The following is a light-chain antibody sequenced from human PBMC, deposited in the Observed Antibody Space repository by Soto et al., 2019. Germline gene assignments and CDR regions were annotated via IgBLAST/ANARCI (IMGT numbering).Light chain of an antibody. CDR2: GPS. CDR1: QSVSSSY. J-gene: IGKJ3*01. Sequence: EIVLTQSPGTLSLSPGERATLSCRASQSVSSSYLAWYQQKPGQAPRLLIYGPSGRATGIPDRFSGSGSGTYFTLTISRLEPEDFAVYYCQQYGSSRGFTFGPGTKVDIK. CDR3: QQYGSSRGFT. V-gene: IGKV3-20*01.